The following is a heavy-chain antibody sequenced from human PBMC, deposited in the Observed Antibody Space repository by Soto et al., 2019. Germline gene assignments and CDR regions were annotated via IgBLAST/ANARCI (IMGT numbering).Heavy chain of an antibody. V-gene: IGHV4-30-4*01. CDR1: GGSVSSGDSY. CDR2: VYYSGTT. D-gene: IGHD2-21*02. CDR3: ARGRLSGHTTPTHDY. J-gene: IGHJ4*02. Sequence: QVQLHESGPGLVKPSQTLSLTCTVSGGSVSSGDSYWTWIRQAPGKGLEWVGHVYYSGTTYYNPSLNGRLTMTVYTSKNQFSLTLRSVTAADTAVYFCARGRLSGHTTPTHDYWGQVTLGTVSS.